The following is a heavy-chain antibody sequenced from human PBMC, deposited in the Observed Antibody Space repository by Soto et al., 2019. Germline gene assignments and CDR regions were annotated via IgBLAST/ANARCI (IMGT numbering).Heavy chain of an antibody. CDR1: GGSISDDY. V-gene: IGHV4-59*01. D-gene: IGHD3-3*02. CDR3: ARVSFRGDYFDY. J-gene: IGHJ4*02. CDR2: IYYSGST. Sequence: PSETLSLTCTVSGGSISDDYRSWFRQPPGKGLEWIGYIYYSGSTNYNPSLKSRVTISVDTSKNQFSLKLSSVTAADTAVYYCARVSFRGDYFDYWGQGTLVTVSS.